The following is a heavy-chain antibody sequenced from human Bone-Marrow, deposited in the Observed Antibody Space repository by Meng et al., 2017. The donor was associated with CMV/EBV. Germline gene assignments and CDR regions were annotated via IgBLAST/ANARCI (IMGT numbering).Heavy chain of an antibody. D-gene: IGHD1-26*01. V-gene: IGHV3-30*14. CDR3: ARGRGSYYYFDY. Sequence: GESLKISCAASGFTFSSYAMHWVRQTPGKGLEWVAVMSYDGSDKLYADSVKGRFTISRENAKNSLYLQMNSLRAGDTAVYYCARGRGSYYYFDYWGQGTLVTVSS. J-gene: IGHJ4*02. CDR1: GFTFSSYA. CDR2: MSYDGSDK.